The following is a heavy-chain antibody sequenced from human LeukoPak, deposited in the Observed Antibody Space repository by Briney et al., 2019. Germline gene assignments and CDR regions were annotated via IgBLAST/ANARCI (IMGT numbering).Heavy chain of an antibody. D-gene: IGHD6-13*01. CDR3: ARDFGSSPFDH. V-gene: IGHV3-33*01. J-gene: IGHJ4*02. Sequence: GGSLRLSCAASGFTFSSYGMHWVRQAPGKGLEWVAVIWYDGSNKYYADSVKGRFTISRDNSKNTLYLQMNSLRAEDTAVYYCARDFGSSPFDHWGQGTLVTVSS. CDR1: GFTFSSYG. CDR2: IWYDGSNK.